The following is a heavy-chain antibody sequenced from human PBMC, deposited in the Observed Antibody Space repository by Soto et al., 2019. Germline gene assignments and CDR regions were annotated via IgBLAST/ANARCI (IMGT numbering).Heavy chain of an antibody. V-gene: IGHV3-21*01. J-gene: IGHJ4*02. CDR3: AREGWSSSWYRGYYFDY. CDR2: ISSSSSYI. CDR1: GFTFSSYS. D-gene: IGHD6-13*01. Sequence: EVQLVESGGGLVKPGGSLRLSCAASGFTFSSYSMNWVRQAPGKGLEWVSSISSSSSYIYYADSVKGRFTISRDNAKNSLYLQMNSLRAEDTAVYYCAREGWSSSWYRGYYFDYWGQGTLVTVSS.